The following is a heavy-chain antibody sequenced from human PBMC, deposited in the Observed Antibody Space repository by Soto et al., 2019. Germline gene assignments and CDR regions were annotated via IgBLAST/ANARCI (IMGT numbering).Heavy chain of an antibody. V-gene: IGHV1-2*04. J-gene: IGHJ6*02. D-gene: IGHD5-18*01. CDR2: INPNSGGT. Sequence: ASVKVSCKASGYTFTGYYMHWVRQAPGQGLEWMGWINPNSGGTNYAQKFQGWVTMTRDTSISTAYMELSRLRSDDTAVYYCARDSRDTAMVDYYYYGIDVWGQGTTVTVSS. CDR3: ARDSRDTAMVDYYYYGIDV. CDR1: GYTFTGYY.